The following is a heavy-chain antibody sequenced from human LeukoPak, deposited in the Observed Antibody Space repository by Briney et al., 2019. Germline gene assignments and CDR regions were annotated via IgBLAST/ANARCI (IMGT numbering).Heavy chain of an antibody. CDR2: ISDDGSNK. CDR3: AKVDRRSDLPYYFDY. J-gene: IGHJ4*02. V-gene: IGHV3-30*18. CDR1: GFTFSSNG. Sequence: GGSLRLSCAASGFTFSSNGMHWVRQAPGKGLEWVAVISDDGSNKYYADSVKGRFTISRDNSKNTLYLQMNSLRAEDTAVYYCAKVDRRSDLPYYFDYWGQGTLVTVSS.